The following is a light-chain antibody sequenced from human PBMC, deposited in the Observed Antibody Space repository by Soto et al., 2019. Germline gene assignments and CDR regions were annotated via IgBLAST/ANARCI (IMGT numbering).Light chain of an antibody. Sequence: QSALIQPASVSGSPGQSITISCTGTNIDHGTYNVVSWYQQHPGKAPKTIIYEVTKRPSGVSKRFSGSKSGNTASLTISGLQAEDEADYYCCSYVGSNIFYVYGTGTKLTVL. V-gene: IGLV2-23*02. CDR1: NIDHGTYNV. CDR3: CSYVGSNIFYV. J-gene: IGLJ1*01. CDR2: EVT.